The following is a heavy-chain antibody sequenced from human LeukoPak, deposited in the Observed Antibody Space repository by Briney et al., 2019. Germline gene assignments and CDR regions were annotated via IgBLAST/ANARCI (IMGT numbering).Heavy chain of an antibody. Sequence: GGSLRLSCAASGFTFSSYAMHSVRQAPGKGLEWVAVISYDGSNKYYADSVKGRFTISRDNSKNTLYLQMNSLRAEDTAVYYCAGTAALDYWGQGTLVTVSS. CDR3: AGTAALDY. J-gene: IGHJ4*02. CDR2: ISYDGSNK. CDR1: GFTFSSYA. V-gene: IGHV3-30*04. D-gene: IGHD2-2*01.